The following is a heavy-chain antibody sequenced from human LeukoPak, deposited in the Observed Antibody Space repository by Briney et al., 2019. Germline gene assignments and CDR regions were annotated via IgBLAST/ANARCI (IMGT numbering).Heavy chain of an antibody. J-gene: IGHJ4*02. CDR1: GFTVSSNY. CDR2: IYSGGST. V-gene: IGHV3-66*02. Sequence: GGSLRLSCAASGFTVSSNYMSWVRQAPGKGLEWVSVIYSGGSTYYADSVKGRFTISRDNSKNTLYLQMNSLRAEDTAVYYCARFSGGSCSSTSCYRSLDFDYWGQGTLVTVSS. CDR3: ARFSGGSCSSTSCYRSLDFDY. D-gene: IGHD2-2*02.